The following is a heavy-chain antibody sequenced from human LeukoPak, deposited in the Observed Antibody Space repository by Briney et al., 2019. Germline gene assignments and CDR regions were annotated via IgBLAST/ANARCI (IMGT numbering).Heavy chain of an antibody. CDR1: GFTFSNYG. V-gene: IGHV3-30*03. CDR3: ARASPRYSDPARERTYSGSYYYAFDI. D-gene: IGHD1-26*01. Sequence: GGSLRLSCAASGFTFSNYGMHWVRQAPGKGLEWVAVISYDGSNKYYRDSVEGRFTISRDNSKNTLYLQMNSLRAEDTAVYYCARASPRYSDPARERTYSGSYYYAFDIWGQGTMVTVSS. J-gene: IGHJ3*02. CDR2: ISYDGSNK.